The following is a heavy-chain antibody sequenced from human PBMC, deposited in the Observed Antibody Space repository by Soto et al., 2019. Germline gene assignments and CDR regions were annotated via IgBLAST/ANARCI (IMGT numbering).Heavy chain of an antibody. V-gene: IGHV3-23*01. CDR3: TKTPSEFWSGVRFDY. CDR2: ISGSGRST. D-gene: IGHD3-3*01. J-gene: IGHJ4*02. Sequence: EVLLLESGGGLVQPGGSLRLSCEASGFTFTNAMSWVRQAPGKGLEWVSAISGSGRSTYYAHSVKGRFTISRDYSKNTLYLQMNSLGAEDTAVYYCTKTPSEFWSGVRFDYWGQGTLVTVSS. CDR1: GFTFTNA.